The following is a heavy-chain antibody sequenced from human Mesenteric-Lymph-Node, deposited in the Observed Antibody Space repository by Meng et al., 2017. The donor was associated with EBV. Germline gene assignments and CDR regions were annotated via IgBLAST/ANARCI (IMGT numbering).Heavy chain of an antibody. CDR1: GFTFSDYS. Sequence: EVQLVESGGGLVKPGGSLRLSGAASGFTFSDYSMNWARHAPGKGLEWVSYISDSSSNINYADSVKGRFTISRDNAKNSLYLQMNSLRPEDTAIYHCARDLYVVVAAAGHNLFDPWGQGTLVTVSS. V-gene: IGHV3-21*01. CDR2: ISDSSSNI. J-gene: IGHJ5*02. D-gene: IGHD2-15*01. CDR3: ARDLYVVVAAAGHNLFDP.